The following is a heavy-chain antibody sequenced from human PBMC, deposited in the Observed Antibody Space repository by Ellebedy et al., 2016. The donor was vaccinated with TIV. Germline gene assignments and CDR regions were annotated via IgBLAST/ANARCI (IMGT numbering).Heavy chain of an antibody. CDR2: MNPNSGNT. CDR3: ARDGLHIDY. CDR1: GYTFTSYG. J-gene: IGHJ4*02. D-gene: IGHD5-18*01. V-gene: IGHV1-8*02. Sequence: AASVKVSCKASGYTFTSYGISWVRQAPGQGLEWMGWMNPNSGNTGYAQKFQGRVTMTRNTSISTAYMELSSLRSEDTAVYYCARDGLHIDYWGQGTLVTVSS.